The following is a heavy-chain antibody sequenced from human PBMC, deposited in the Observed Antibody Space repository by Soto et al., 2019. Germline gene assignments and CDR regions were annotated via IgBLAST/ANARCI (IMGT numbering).Heavy chain of an antibody. CDR3: ARQESDFWSGYYTGPYYYYGMDV. CDR1: GDSVSSNSAA. J-gene: IGHJ6*02. CDR2: TYYRSKWYN. V-gene: IGHV6-1*01. D-gene: IGHD3-3*01. Sequence: SQTLSLTCVISGDSVSSNSAALNWIRQSPSRGLEWLGRTYYRSKWYNDYAVSVKSRITINPDTSKNQFSLQLNSVTPEDTAVYYCARQESDFWSGYYTGPYYYYGMDVWGQGTTVTVSS.